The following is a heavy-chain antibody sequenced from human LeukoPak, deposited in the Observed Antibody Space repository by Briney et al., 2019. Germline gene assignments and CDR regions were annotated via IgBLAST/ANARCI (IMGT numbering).Heavy chain of an antibody. CDR2: ISWNSGSI. D-gene: IGHD3-22*01. CDR3: AKDYYDSSGYLDY. Sequence: GGSLRLSCAASGLTFDDYAMHWVRQAPGRGLGWVSGISWNSGSIGYADSVKGRFTISRDNAKNSLYLQMNSLRAEDTALYYCAKDYYDSSGYLDYWGQGTLVTVSS. V-gene: IGHV3-9*01. J-gene: IGHJ4*02. CDR1: GLTFDDYA.